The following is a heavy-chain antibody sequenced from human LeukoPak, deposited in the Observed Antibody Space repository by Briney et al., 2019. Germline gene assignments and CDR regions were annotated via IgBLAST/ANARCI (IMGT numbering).Heavy chain of an antibody. CDR2: IYHSGST. CDR1: GGSISSNNW. CDR3: ARDYGLDV. V-gene: IGHV4-4*02. J-gene: IGHJ6*02. Sequence: SETLSLTCAVSGGSISSNNWWSWVRQPPGKGLEWIGEIYHSGSTNYNPSLKGRVTISVDKSKNQFSLKLNSVTAADTAVYYCARDYGLDVWGQGTTVTVSS.